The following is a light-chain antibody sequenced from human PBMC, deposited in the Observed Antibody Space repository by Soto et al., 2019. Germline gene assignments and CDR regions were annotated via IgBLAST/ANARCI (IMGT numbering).Light chain of an antibody. V-gene: IGLV1-44*01. J-gene: IGLJ2*01. CDR3: AAWDDSLETVL. CDR1: SSNIGSNT. Sequence: QSVLTQPPSASGTPGQRVTISCSGSSSNIGSNTVTWYQQLPGAAPKLLIYSYNQRPSGVPDRFSASKSGTSASLAISGLQSEDEAGYYCAAWDDSLETVLFGGGTKLTV. CDR2: SYN.